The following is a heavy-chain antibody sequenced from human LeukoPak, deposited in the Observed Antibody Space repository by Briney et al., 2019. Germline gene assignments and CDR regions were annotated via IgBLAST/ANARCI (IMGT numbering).Heavy chain of an antibody. J-gene: IGHJ3*02. D-gene: IGHD3-9*01. Sequence: SETLSLTCTVSGGSISSSSYYWGWIHQPPGKGLEWIGSIYYSGSTYYNPSLKSRVTISVDTSKNQFSLKLSSVTAADTAVYYCAEGRYFDWLDDAFDIWGQGTMVTVSS. CDR3: AEGRYFDWLDDAFDI. CDR2: IYYSGST. V-gene: IGHV4-39*01. CDR1: GGSISSSSYY.